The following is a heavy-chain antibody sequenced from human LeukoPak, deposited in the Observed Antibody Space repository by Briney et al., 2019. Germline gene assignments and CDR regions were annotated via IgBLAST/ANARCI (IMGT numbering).Heavy chain of an antibody. CDR1: GGTFNSYA. Sequence: SVKVSCKASGGTFNSYAISWVRQAPGQGREWMGGIIPIFGTANYAQKFQGRVTITADESTSTAYMELSSLRSEDTAVYYCARGRAQYQLLRFDYWGQGTLVTVSS. V-gene: IGHV1-69*13. CDR3: ARGRAQYQLLRFDY. D-gene: IGHD2-2*01. J-gene: IGHJ4*02. CDR2: IIPIFGTA.